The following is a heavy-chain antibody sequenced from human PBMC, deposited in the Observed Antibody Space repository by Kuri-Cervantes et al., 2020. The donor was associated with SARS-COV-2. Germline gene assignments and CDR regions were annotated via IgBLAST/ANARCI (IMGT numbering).Heavy chain of an antibody. J-gene: IGHJ4*02. CDR3: ARARPSPGLGIFDY. Sequence: LRLSCTVSGGSISSGSYYWSWIRQPAGKGLEWIGYIYTSGSTNYNPSLKSRVTISVDTSKNQFSLKLSSVTAADTAVYYCARARPSPGLGIFDYWGQGTLVTVSS. D-gene: IGHD7-27*01. V-gene: IGHV4-61*09. CDR1: GGSISSGSYY. CDR2: IYTSGST.